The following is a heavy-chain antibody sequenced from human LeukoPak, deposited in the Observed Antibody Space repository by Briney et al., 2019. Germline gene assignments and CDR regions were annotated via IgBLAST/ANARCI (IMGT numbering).Heavy chain of an antibody. D-gene: IGHD3-3*01. CDR3: AKDLGGLRLKYFDY. J-gene: IGHJ4*02. CDR1: GFTFSSYG. CDR2: ISYDGSNK. V-gene: IGHV3-30*18. Sequence: PGGSLRLSCAASGFTFSSYGMHWVRQAPGKGLEWVAVISYDGSNKYYADSVKGRFTISRDNSKNTLYLQMNSLRAEDTAVYYCAKDLGGLRLKYFDYWGQGTLVTVSS.